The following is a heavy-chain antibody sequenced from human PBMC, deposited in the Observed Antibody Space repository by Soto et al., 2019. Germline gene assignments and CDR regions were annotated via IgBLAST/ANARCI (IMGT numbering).Heavy chain of an antibody. CDR3: ARHSFTPSTPEFPYFDY. Sequence: PSETLSLTCPVSGASISSSSYYWGWIRQPPGKGLEWIGSIYYSGDTSYNPSLKSRVTISVDTSRKQFSLKLSSVTAADTAVYYCARHSFTPSTPEFPYFDYWGQGTLVTVSS. J-gene: IGHJ4*02. CDR1: GASISSSSYY. V-gene: IGHV4-39*01. D-gene: IGHD3-10*01. CDR2: IYYSGDT.